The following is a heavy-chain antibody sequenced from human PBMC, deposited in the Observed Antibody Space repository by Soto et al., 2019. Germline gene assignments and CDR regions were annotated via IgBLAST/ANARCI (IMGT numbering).Heavy chain of an antibody. D-gene: IGHD3-16*01. CDR3: ARGGGVAYYYYYMDV. Sequence: EVQLVESGGGLVQPGGSLRLSCAASGFTFSSYWMHWVRQAPGKGLVWVSRINTDGSSTSYADSVKGRFTISRDNAKNTLYLQMNSLRAEDTAVYYCARGGGVAYYYYYMDVWGEGTTVTVSS. J-gene: IGHJ6*03. CDR2: INTDGSST. CDR1: GFTFSSYW. V-gene: IGHV3-74*01.